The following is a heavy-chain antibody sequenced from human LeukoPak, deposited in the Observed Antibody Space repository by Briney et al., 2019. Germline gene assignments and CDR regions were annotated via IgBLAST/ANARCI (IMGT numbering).Heavy chain of an antibody. Sequence: GGSLRLSCAASGFTFSSYSMNWVRQAPGKGLEWVSSISSSGTYVYYADSVKGRFTTSRDNAKNSLSLQMNSLRADDAAVYYCARASSKQLAGYLPDGFDIWGQGTMVTVSS. CDR2: ISSSGTYV. J-gene: IGHJ3*02. D-gene: IGHD3-9*01. CDR3: ARASSKQLAGYLPDGFDI. V-gene: IGHV3-21*01. CDR1: GFTFSSYS.